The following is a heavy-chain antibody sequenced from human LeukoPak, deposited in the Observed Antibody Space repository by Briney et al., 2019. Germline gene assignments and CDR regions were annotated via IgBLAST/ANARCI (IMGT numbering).Heavy chain of an antibody. CDR3: AKGVTYGDDRPIDY. Sequence: PSETLSLTCTVSGGSISSYYWSWVRQAPGKGLEWVAVISYDGSNKYYADSVKGRFTISSDNSKNTLYLQMNSLRAEDTAVYYCAKGVTYGDDRPIDYWGQGTLVTVSS. CDR2: ISYDGSNK. J-gene: IGHJ4*02. V-gene: IGHV3-30*18. D-gene: IGHD4-17*01. CDR1: GGSISSYY.